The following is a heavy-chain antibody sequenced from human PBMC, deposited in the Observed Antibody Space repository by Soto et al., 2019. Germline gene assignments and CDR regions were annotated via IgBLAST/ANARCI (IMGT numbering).Heavy chain of an antibody. CDR3: ARHLGDFWGGYD. V-gene: IGHV5-51*01. CDR2: IYLGDSDT. CDR1: GYTFNTYW. J-gene: IGHJ4*02. Sequence: EVQLVQSGAEVKKPGESLKISCKASGYTFNTYWITWGRQMTGKGLEWMGTIYLGDSDTRYNPSFRGQVTISADKSTATALLQRSRLKASNTALYYCARHLGDFWGGYDWGQGQLVT. D-gene: IGHD3-3*01.